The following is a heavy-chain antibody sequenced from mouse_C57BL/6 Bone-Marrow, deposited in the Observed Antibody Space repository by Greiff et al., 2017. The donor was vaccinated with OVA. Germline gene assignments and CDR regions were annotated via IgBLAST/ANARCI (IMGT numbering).Heavy chain of an antibody. V-gene: IGHV14-4*01. J-gene: IGHJ2*01. CDR3: TSYGNFDY. D-gene: IGHD2-1*01. CDR2: IDPENGDT. CDR1: GFNIKDYY. Sequence: EVQVVESGAELVRPGASVKLSCTASGFNIKDYYMHWVKQRPEQGLEWIGWIDPENGDTEYASKFQGKATITADTSSNTAYLQLSSLTSEDTAVYYCTSYGNFDYWGQGTTLTVSS.